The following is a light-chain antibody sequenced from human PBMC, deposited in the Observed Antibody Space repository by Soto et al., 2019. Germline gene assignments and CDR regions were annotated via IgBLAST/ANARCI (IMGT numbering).Light chain of an antibody. V-gene: IGKV3-15*01. J-gene: IGKJ1*01. CDR2: GTS. CDR1: QSVSNN. CDR3: HQYNTWPQT. Sequence: EIVITQSPATLSVSPGERATLFCRASQSVSNNLAWYRQKPGQGPRLLMYGTSTRATGIPARFSGSGSGTEFTLTISSLQSEDFAVYYCHQYNTWPQTFGQGTKVEIE.